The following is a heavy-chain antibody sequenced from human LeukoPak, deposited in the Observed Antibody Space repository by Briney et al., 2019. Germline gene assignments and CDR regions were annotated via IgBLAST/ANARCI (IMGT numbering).Heavy chain of an antibody. CDR1: GFTLSSYW. D-gene: IGHD6-19*01. V-gene: IGHV3-74*01. CDR3: ARGYSSGLHFDY. J-gene: IGHJ4*02. Sequence: PGGSLRLSCAASGFTLSSYWMHWVRQVPGKGLVWVSRIKSDGSDTRYADFVKGRFTISRDNAKNTLYLQMNSLRAEDTAAYYCARGYSSGLHFDYWGQGTLVTVSS. CDR2: IKSDGSDT.